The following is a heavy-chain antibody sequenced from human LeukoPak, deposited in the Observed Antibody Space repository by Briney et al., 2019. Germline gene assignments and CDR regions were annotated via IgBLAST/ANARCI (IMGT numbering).Heavy chain of an antibody. V-gene: IGHV4-4*07. D-gene: IGHD2-15*01. CDR3: ARSTCSGGSCFSRFGP. CDR2: IYSSGDT. Sequence: SETLSLTCTVSGGSISSYYWDWIRQPAGKGLEWIGRIYSSGDTNYNPSLKSRVTISVDTSKNQFSLKLSSVTAADTAVYYCARSTCSGGSCFSRFGPWGQGTLVTVSS. J-gene: IGHJ5*02. CDR1: GGSISSYY.